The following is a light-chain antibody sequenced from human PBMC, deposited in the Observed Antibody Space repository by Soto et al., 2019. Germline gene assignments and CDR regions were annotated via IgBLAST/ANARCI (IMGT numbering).Light chain of an antibody. V-gene: IGKV3-20*01. CDR1: QTVNSLF. CDR3: QQYGISPKT. CDR2: GAT. J-gene: IGKJ1*01. Sequence: EIALTQSPGTLSLSPGERATLSCSYSQTVNSLFVGWHQPKPGPDPRLLSYGATNRAAGIQDRGSGMGSGTDCTLTISRLEPEDAAVYFCQQYGISPKTFGQGTKLDI.